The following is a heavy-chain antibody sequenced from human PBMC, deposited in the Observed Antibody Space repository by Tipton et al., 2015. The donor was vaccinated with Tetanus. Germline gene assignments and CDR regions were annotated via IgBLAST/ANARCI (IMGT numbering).Heavy chain of an antibody. CDR2: VFHSGRP. CDR3: ARTAVNWFDP. V-gene: IGHV4-39*01. J-gene: IGHJ5*02. D-gene: IGHD2-21*02. Sequence: TLSLTCSVSGGSLDNNNYHWGWIRQRPGKGLEWIGTVFHSGRPTLNPSFKSRVTMSVDTSKNQFSLKLRSVTAADTAFYYCARTAVNWFDPWGQGILVTVSS. CDR1: GGSLDNNNYH.